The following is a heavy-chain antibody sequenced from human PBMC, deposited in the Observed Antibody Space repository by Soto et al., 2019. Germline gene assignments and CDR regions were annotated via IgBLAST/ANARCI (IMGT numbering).Heavy chain of an antibody. Sequence: QLQLQESGSGLVKPSQTLSLTCAVSGGSISSGGSSWSWIRQPPGKGLEWIGYIYHSGSTYYNPSLNSRVTISVDRSKNQFYLKLSSVTAADTAVYYCAAGGGLPRYYWGQGTRVTVSS. CDR3: AAGGGLPRYY. J-gene: IGHJ4*02. CDR1: GGSISSGGSS. D-gene: IGHD5-12*01. V-gene: IGHV4-30-2*01. CDR2: IYHSGST.